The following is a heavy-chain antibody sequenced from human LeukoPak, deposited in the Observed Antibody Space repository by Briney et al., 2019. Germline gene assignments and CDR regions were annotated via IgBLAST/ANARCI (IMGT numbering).Heavy chain of an antibody. V-gene: IGHV3-48*02. J-gene: IGHJ4*02. CDR1: LFTLSSYS. Sequence: GGSLRLSCAASLFTLSSYSMNWVRQAPGKGLEWVSYISSSSSTIYYAASVKGRFTISRDNAKNSLYLQMNSLRDEDTAVYYCARGGHVLRFLEWLTSWGQGTLVTVSS. CDR3: ARGGHVLRFLEWLTS. D-gene: IGHD3-3*01. CDR2: ISSSSSTI.